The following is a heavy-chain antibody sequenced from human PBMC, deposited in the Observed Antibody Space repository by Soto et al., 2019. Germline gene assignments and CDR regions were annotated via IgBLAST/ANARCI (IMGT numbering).Heavy chain of an antibody. CDR2: IYYTGST. V-gene: IGHV4-39*01. Sequence: QLQLQESEPGLVRPSETLSLTCTVSGGSIGSNNYYWAWIRQPPGKGLEWIGSIYYTGSTYYNPSLRSRVSISVDTSKNQFSLNLNSVTAADTAQYYCGRKTPVAGTEWGQGTLVTVSA. J-gene: IGHJ4*02. CDR3: GRKTPVAGTE. CDR1: GGSIGSNNYY. D-gene: IGHD6-19*01.